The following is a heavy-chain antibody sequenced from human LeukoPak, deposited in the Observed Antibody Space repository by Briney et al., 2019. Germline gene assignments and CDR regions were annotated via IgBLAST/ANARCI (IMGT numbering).Heavy chain of an antibody. CDR2: INSDGRST. J-gene: IGHJ4*02. D-gene: IGHD6-13*01. CDR3: ANWVYHSTPLIDY. V-gene: IGHV3-74*01. CDR1: GFTFSNYW. Sequence: PGGSLRLSCAASGFTFSNYWMHWVRQAPGKGLVWVARINSDGRSTNYADSVKGRFTISRDNAKNTLYLQMNSLGAEDTAVYYCANWVYHSTPLIDYWGQGTLVTVSS.